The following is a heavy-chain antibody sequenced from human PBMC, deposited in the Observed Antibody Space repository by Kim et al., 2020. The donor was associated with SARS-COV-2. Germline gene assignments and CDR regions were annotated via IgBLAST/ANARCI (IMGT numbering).Heavy chain of an antibody. V-gene: IGHV3-30*04. Sequence: GGSLRLSCAASGFTFSSYAMHWVRQAPGKGLEWVAVISYDGSNKYYADSVKGRFTISRDNSKNTLYLQMNSLRAEDTAVYYCARASRALSGDYLPTDYWG. CDR2: ISYDGSNK. J-gene: IGHJ4*01. CDR3: ARASRALSGDYLPTDY. CDR1: GFTFSSYA. D-gene: IGHD4-17*01.